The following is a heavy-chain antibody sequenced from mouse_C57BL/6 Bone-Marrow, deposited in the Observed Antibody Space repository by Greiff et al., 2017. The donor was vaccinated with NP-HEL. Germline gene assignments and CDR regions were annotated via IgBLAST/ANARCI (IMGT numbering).Heavy chain of an antibody. J-gene: IGHJ2*01. CDR3: ARGDGYYGEYFDY. Sequence: QVQLQQPGAELVMPGASVKLSCKASGYTFTSYWMHWVKQRPGQGLEWIGEIDPSDSYPNYNQKFKGKSTLTVDKSSSTAYMQLSSLTSEDSAVYYCARGDGYYGEYFDYWGQGTTLTVSS. CDR1: GYTFTSYW. D-gene: IGHD2-3*01. V-gene: IGHV1-69*01. CDR2: IDPSDSYP.